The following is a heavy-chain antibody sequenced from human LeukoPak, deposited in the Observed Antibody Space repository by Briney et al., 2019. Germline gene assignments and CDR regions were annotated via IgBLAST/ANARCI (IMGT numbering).Heavy chain of an antibody. J-gene: IGHJ4*02. Sequence: ASVKVSCKASGGTFSSYAISWVRQAPGQGLEWMGWMNPNSGNTGYAQKFQGRVTMTRNTSISTAYMELSSLRSEDTAVYYCARGLYRGVAATPAYWGQGTLVTVSS. CDR1: GGTFSSYA. V-gene: IGHV1-8*02. CDR2: MNPNSGNT. D-gene: IGHD2-15*01. CDR3: ARGLYRGVAATPAY.